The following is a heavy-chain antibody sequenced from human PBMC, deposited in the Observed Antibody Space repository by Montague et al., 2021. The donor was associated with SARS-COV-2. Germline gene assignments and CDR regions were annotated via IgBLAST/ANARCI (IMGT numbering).Heavy chain of an antibody. CDR1: GFTLSTYG. J-gene: IGHJ4*02. V-gene: IGHV3-30*18. Sequence: SLRLSCAASGFTLSTYGTHWVRQAPGKGLEWVALISFDGSNYYYADSVKGRFTISRDSSKNTLFLQMNSLRPEDTAVYYCTKSGGRHDHPYFDPWGQGTLVTVSS. D-gene: IGHD1-26*01. CDR3: TKSGGRHDHPYFDP. CDR2: ISFDGSNY.